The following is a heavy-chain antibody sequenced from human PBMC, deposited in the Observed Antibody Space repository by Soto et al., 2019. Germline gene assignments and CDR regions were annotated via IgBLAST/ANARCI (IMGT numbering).Heavy chain of an antibody. CDR3: AIAYDGLRP. J-gene: IGHJ5*01. V-gene: IGHV1-69*01. CDR2: IVPIHDTT. CDR1: RGTFSNYA. D-gene: IGHD3-3*01. Sequence: QVQLVQTGAEVKRPGSSVNVSCTASRGTFSNYAILWVRQAPGQGLEWMGGIVPIHDTTDYAQKFQGRVTITEDAPCRTAYRRLRSLTSEDAGGKYCAIAYDGLRPWGQGTLVSVSS.